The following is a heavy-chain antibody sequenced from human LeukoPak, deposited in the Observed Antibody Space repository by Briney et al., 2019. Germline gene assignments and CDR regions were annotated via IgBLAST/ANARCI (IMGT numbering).Heavy chain of an antibody. Sequence: GGSLRLSCAASGFTFSIYAMSWVRQAPGEGLEWVSAISGSGGSTSYADSVKGRFTISRDNSKNTLYLQMNSLRAEDTAVYYCASPYPDYLMYVWGQGTTVTVSS. CDR2: ISGSGGST. CDR1: GFTFSIYA. V-gene: IGHV3-23*01. J-gene: IGHJ6*02. CDR3: ASPYPDYLMYV.